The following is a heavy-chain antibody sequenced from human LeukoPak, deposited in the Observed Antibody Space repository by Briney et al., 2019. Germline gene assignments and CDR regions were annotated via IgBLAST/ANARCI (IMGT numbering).Heavy chain of an antibody. CDR1: GGSISSGSYY. CDR2: IYTSGST. CDR3: AREHIVGATQFDY. D-gene: IGHD1-26*01. Sequence: TLSLTCTVSGGSISSGSYYWSWIRQPAGKGLEWIGRIYTSGSTNYNPSLKSRVTISVDTSKNQFSLKLSSVTAADTAVYYCAREHIVGATQFDYWGQGTLVTVSS. V-gene: IGHV4-61*02. J-gene: IGHJ4*02.